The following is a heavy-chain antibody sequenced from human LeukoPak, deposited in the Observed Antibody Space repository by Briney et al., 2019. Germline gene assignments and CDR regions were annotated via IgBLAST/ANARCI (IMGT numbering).Heavy chain of an antibody. D-gene: IGHD2-21*02. V-gene: IGHV5-51*01. J-gene: IGHJ3*02. CDR3: ARLVVVTANDAFDI. Sequence: NLGESLKISCKGSGYSFTSYWIGWVRQMPGKGLEWMGIIYPGDSDTRYSPSFQGQVTISADKSISTAYLQWSSLKASDTAMYYCARLVVVTANDAFDIWGQGTMVTVSS. CDR1: GYSFTSYW. CDR2: IYPGDSDT.